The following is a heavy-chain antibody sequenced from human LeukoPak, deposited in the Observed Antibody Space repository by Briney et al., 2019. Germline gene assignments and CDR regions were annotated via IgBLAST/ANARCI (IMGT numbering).Heavy chain of an antibody. V-gene: IGHV4-34*01. CDR1: GGSFSGYY. J-gene: IGHJ5*02. Sequence: PSETLSLTCAVYGGSFSGYYWSWLRQPPGKGLEWIGEINHSGSTNYNPSLKSRVTMSVDTSKNQFSLKLSSVAAADTAVYYCAREAARGVSPWGQGTLVTVSS. D-gene: IGHD6-6*01. CDR3: AREAARGVSP. CDR2: INHSGST.